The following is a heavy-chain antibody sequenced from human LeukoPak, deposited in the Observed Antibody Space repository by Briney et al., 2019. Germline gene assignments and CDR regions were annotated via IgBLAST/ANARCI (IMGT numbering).Heavy chain of an antibody. CDR2: SAPTLTP. D-gene: IGHD5-24*01. Sequence: LSLTGTTTGGNIGSRICSPIRHPPRQAMEYIGRSAPTLTPDTHPYIDSRVTLSIDTSKIQVSLRLISVTAADTAVYYCARDSIYRSTWSFGLYTENKRLGVDGDSMDVWGQGTTVLVSS. V-gene: IGHV4-4*07. J-gene: IGHJ6*02. CDR3: ARDSIYRSTWSFGLYTENKRLGVDGDSMDV. CDR1: GGNIGSRI.